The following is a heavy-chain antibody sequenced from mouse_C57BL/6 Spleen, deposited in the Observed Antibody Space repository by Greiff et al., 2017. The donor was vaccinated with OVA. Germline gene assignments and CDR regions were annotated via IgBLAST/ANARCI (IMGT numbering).Heavy chain of an antibody. D-gene: IGHD1-1*01. CDR3: TSGFTLSFSYYLDY. CDR1: GYTFTSYW. CDR2: IYPGNSDT. Sequence: VQLQQSGTVLARPGASVKMSCKTSGYTFTSYWMHWVKQRPGQGLEWIGAIYPGNSDTSYNQKFKGKAKLTAVTSASTAYMELSSLTNEDSAVYYGTSGFTLSFSYYLDYGGKGPTLTVPS. V-gene: IGHV1-5*01. J-gene: IGHJ2*01.